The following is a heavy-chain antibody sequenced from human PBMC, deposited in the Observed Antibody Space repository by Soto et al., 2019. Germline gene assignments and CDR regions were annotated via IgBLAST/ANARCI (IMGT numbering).Heavy chain of an antibody. CDR2: MKSDGTGT. D-gene: IGHD2-8*02. CDR1: GFTSSSYV. Sequence: GGSLRLSCEGSGFTSSSYVMHWVRQAPGKGLEWVSRMKSDGTGTSYADSGKGRFTISRDNAKNTLCLQMSSLRAEDTAVYYCENSYWPVGNYWGQGIPVTVSA. CDR3: ENSYWPVGNY. J-gene: IGHJ4*02. V-gene: IGHV3-74*01.